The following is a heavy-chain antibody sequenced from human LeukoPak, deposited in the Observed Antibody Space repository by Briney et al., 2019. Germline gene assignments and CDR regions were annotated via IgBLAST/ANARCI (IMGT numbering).Heavy chain of an antibody. CDR3: ASPTSNAPHYMDV. J-gene: IGHJ6*03. V-gene: IGHV4-39*01. Sequence: PSETLSLTCTVSGGSISSSSYYWGWIRQPPGKGLEWIGSIYYSGNTYYNPSLKSRVTISVDTSKNQFSLKLSSVTAADTAVYYCASPTSNAPHYMDVWGEGTTVTVSS. D-gene: IGHD2-2*01. CDR1: GGSISSSSYY. CDR2: IYYSGNT.